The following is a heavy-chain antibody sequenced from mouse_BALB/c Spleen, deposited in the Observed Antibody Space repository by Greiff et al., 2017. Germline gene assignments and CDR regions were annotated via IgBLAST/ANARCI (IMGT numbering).Heavy chain of an antibody. CDR3: TRDEYYGNPAWFAY. CDR1: GFTFSSYT. Sequence: EVQRVESGGGLVKPGGSLKLSCAASGFTFSSYTMSWVRQTPEKRLEWVATISSGGSYTYYPDSVKGRFTISRDNAKNTLYLQMSSLKSEDTAMYYCTRDEYYGNPAWFAYWGQGTLVTVSA. J-gene: IGHJ3*01. D-gene: IGHD2-1*01. CDR2: ISSGGSYT. V-gene: IGHV5-6-4*01.